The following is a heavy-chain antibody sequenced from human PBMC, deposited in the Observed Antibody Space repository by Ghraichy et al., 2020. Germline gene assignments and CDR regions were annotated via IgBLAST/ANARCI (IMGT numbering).Heavy chain of an antibody. D-gene: IGHD3-10*01. CDR1: GDSVSGNSAV. V-gene: IGHV6-1*01. CDR2: KYYRSKWYN. Sequence: SETLSLTCAISGDSVSGNSAVWNWIRQSPSRGLEWLGRKYYRSKWYNDYAVSVKSRITISPDTSKNQVSLQLNSVTPEDTAVYYCARSPVQGGLFDCWGQGSLVTVSS. CDR3: ARSPVQGGLFDC. J-gene: IGHJ4*02.